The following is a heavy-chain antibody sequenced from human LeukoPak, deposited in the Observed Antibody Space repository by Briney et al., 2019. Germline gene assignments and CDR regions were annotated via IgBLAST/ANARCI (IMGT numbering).Heavy chain of an antibody. D-gene: IGHD3-9*01. CDR2: IYHSGST. CDR3: ARNPPYDILTGYSPRGWFDP. V-gene: IGHV4-38-2*01. Sequence: SETLSLTCAVSGYSISSGYYWGWIRQPPGKGLEWIGSIYHSGSTYYNPSLKSRVTISVDTSKNQFSLKLSSVTAADTAVYYCARNPPYDILTGYSPRGWFDPWGQGTLVTVSS. J-gene: IGHJ5*02. CDR1: GYSISSGYY.